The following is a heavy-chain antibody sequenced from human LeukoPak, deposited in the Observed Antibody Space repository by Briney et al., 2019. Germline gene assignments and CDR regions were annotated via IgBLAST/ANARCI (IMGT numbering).Heavy chain of an antibody. CDR1: GFTFSTHA. D-gene: IGHD2-15*01. V-gene: IGHV3-23*01. Sequence: SGGSLRLSCAASGFTFSTHAMSWVRQAPGKGLEWVSTIYYSGGNTYSADSVKGRFTISRDNAKNTLYLQMNSLRAEDTAVYYCAKDQGQAVVPRRFDYWGQGTLVTVSS. CDR2: IYYSGGNT. CDR3: AKDQGQAVVPRRFDY. J-gene: IGHJ4*02.